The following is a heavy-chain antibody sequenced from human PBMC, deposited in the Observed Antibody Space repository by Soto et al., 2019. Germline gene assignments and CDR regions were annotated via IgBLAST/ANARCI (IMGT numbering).Heavy chain of an antibody. CDR2: IYYAGST. J-gene: IGHJ6*02. Sequence: SETLSLTCTVSGGSMISYYWSWIRQPPGRGLEWIGFIYYAGSTKYNPSLNSRVTISVDTSKNQFSLTVTSVTAADTAVYYCARGGFGFLEWLSIPLHGYSYYGIVVWGQGPTVTVS. D-gene: IGHD3-3*01. V-gene: IGHV4-59*12. CDR1: GGSMISYY. CDR3: ARGGFGFLEWLSIPLHGYSYYGIVV.